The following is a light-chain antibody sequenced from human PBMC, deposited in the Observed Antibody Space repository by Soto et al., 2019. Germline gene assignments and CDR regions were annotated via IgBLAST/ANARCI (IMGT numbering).Light chain of an antibody. Sequence: EIVLTQSPATLSLSPGERATLSYRASQSVSSYLAWYQQNPGQAPRLLIYDASNRATGIPARFSASGSGIDFTLTISSLEPEDFAVYYCQHRSNWPLTFGGGTKVEIK. V-gene: IGKV3-11*01. CDR2: DAS. J-gene: IGKJ4*01. CDR1: QSVSSY. CDR3: QHRSNWPLT.